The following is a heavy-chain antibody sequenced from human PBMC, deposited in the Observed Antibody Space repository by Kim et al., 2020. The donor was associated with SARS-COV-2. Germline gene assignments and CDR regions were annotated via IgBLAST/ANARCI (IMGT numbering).Heavy chain of an antibody. V-gene: IGHV3-21*01. CDR1: GFTFSSYS. CDR3: VRDVWPTGAYEFPEYGWFDP. J-gene: IGHJ5*02. CDR2: ISSSSSYI. Sequence: GGSLRLSCADSGFTFSSYSMNWVRQAPGKGLEWVSSISSSSSYIYYADSVKGRFTISRDNAKNSLYLQMNSLRAEDTAVYYCVRDVWPTGAYEFPEYGWFDPWGQGTLVTVSS. D-gene: IGHD5-12*01.